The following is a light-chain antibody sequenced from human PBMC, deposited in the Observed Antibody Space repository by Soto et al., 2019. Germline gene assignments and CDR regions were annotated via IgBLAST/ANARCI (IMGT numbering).Light chain of an antibody. J-gene: IGKJ5*01. V-gene: IGKV1-39*01. Sequence: DIQMTQSPSFLSASVGDRVTISCRASQAINTYLNWYQQKPGKAPKLLIYGTSDLQNGVPSRFSGGGSGTDFTLTISNLKPEDFATYYCQQSYSTLLITFGQGTRLE. CDR2: GTS. CDR1: QAINTY. CDR3: QQSYSTLLIT.